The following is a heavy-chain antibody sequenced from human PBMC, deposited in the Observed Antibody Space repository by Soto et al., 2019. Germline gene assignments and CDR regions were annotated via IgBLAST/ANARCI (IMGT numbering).Heavy chain of an antibody. CDR1: GFTVSSNY. V-gene: IGHV3-53*01. CDR3: ARVRVESGHPEYFQH. CDR2: IYSGGST. J-gene: IGHJ1*01. Sequence: EVQLVESGGGLIQPGGSLRLSCAASGFTVSSNYMSWVRQAPGKGLEWVSVIYSGGSTYYADSVKGRFTISRDNSKNTLYLQMNSLRAEDTGVYYCARVRVESGHPEYFQHWGQGTLVTASS. D-gene: IGHD2-15*01.